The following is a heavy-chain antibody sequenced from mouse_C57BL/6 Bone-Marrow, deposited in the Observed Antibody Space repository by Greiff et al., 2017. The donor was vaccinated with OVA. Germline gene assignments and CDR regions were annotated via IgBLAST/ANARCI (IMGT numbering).Heavy chain of an antibody. CDR3: TPIITTVVAKAY. V-gene: IGHV14-4*01. D-gene: IGHD1-1*01. Sequence: VQLQQSGAELVRPGASVKLSCTASGFNIKDDYMHWVKQRPEQGLEWIGWIDPENGDTEYASKFQGKATITADTSSNTAYLQLSSLTSEDTAVYYCTPIITTVVAKAYWGQGTLVTVSA. CDR2: IDPENGDT. CDR1: GFNIKDDY. J-gene: IGHJ3*01.